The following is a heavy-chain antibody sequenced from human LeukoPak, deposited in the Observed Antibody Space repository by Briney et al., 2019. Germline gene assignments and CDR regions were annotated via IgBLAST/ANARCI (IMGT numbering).Heavy chain of an antibody. Sequence: AGGSLRLSCAASGFTFSSYAMSWVRQAPGKGLEWVSVIYGGGNIYYADSVKGRFTISRDNAKNSLYLQMSNLRAEDTAVYFCARGGGLDVWGQGATVTVSS. CDR3: ARGGGLDV. CDR1: GFTFSSYA. V-gene: IGHV3-23*03. D-gene: IGHD3-16*01. J-gene: IGHJ6*02. CDR2: IYGGGNI.